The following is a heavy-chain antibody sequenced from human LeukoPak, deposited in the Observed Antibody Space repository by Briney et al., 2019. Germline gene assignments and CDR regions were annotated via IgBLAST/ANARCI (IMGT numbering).Heavy chain of an antibody. J-gene: IGHJ5*02. CDR2: IYYTGNS. CDR1: GGSMTTYY. Sequence: SETLSLTCTVSGGSMTTYYWVWIRQPPGKGLEWIGDIYYTGNSNYNPSLKSRVTISVDTSKNQFSLKLSSVTAADTAVYYCAGRYYDFWSGYDQNWFDPWGQGTLVTVSS. D-gene: IGHD3-3*01. V-gene: IGHV4-59*08. CDR3: AGRYYDFWSGYDQNWFDP.